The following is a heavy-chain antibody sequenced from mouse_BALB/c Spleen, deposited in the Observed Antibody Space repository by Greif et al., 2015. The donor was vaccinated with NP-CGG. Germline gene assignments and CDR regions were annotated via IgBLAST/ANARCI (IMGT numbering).Heavy chain of an antibody. D-gene: IGHD2-4*01. CDR1: GYTFTSYW. J-gene: IGHJ4*01. CDR2: INPSTGYT. V-gene: IGHV1-7*01. Sequence: QVQLKESGAELAKPGASVKMSCKASGYTFTSYWMHWVKQRPGQGLEWIGYINPSTGYTEYNQKFKDKATLTADKSSSTAYMQLSSLTSEDSAVYYCARGDYDEGNYAMDYWGQGTSVTVSS. CDR3: ARGDYDEGNYAMDY.